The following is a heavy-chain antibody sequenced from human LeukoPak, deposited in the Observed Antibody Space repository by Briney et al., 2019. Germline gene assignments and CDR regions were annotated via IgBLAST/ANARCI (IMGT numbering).Heavy chain of an antibody. J-gene: IGHJ4*02. D-gene: IGHD5-12*01. CDR1: GYTFTSYG. Sequence: GASVKVSCKASGYTFTSYGISWVRQAPGQGLEWMGWISAYNGNTNYAQKLQGRVTMTTDASTSTAYMELRSLRSDDTAVYYCARGGGPRGLRLRGGDFDYWGQGTLVTVSS. CDR2: ISAYNGNT. V-gene: IGHV1-18*01. CDR3: ARGGGPRGLRLRGGDFDY.